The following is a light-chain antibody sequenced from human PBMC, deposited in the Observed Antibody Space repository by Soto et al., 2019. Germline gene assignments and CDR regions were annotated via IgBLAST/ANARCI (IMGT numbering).Light chain of an antibody. J-gene: IGKJ1*01. Sequence: EKVMTQSPATLSVSPGERVTLSCRASQSVATNLAWYQQKPGQAPRLLISGAYIRATGIPDRFIVSGSGTEFTLTITSLQSEDFAVYYCQHYNDLPLTFGQGTKVEIK. CDR1: QSVATN. V-gene: IGKV3-15*01. CDR2: GAY. CDR3: QHYNDLPLT.